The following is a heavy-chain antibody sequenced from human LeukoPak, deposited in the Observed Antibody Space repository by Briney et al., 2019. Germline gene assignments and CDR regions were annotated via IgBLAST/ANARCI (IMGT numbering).Heavy chain of an antibody. Sequence: PSETLSLTCSVYGGSFSGYYWSWIRQPPGKGLEWIGEINHSGSTNYNPSLKSRVTISVDTSKNQFSLKLSSVTAADTAVYYCARGSRWFGELLCWGQGTLVTVSS. V-gene: IGHV4-34*01. J-gene: IGHJ4*02. CDR2: INHSGST. CDR3: ARGSRWFGELLC. D-gene: IGHD3-10*01. CDR1: GGSFSGYY.